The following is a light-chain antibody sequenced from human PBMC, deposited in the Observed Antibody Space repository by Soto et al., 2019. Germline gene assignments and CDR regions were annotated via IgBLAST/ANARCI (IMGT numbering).Light chain of an antibody. CDR3: SSYTSSSSGV. Sequence: QSALTQPASVSGSPGQSITISCTGTSSDVGGYNYVSWYQQHPGKAPKLMIYDVSNRPSGDPNRFSGSGNVNTATLSMSGLEAEDDADYDCSSYTSSSSGVFGGGTKVTVL. CDR2: DVS. V-gene: IGLV2-14*01. J-gene: IGLJ3*02. CDR1: SSDVGGYNY.